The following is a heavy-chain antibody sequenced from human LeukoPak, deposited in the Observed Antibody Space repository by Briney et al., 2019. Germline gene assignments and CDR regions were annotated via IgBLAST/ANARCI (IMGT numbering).Heavy chain of an antibody. D-gene: IGHD3-3*01. CDR2: VNHSGST. Sequence: SETLSLTCAVYGGSFSGYYWSWIRQPPGKGLEWIGEVNHSGSTKYNPSLKSRVTISVDTSKNQFSLKVSSVTAADTAVYYCARSQYYDFWSGPPPYYYYMDVWGKGTTVTVSS. J-gene: IGHJ6*03. CDR1: GGSFSGYY. V-gene: IGHV4-34*01. CDR3: ARSQYYDFWSGPPPYYYYMDV.